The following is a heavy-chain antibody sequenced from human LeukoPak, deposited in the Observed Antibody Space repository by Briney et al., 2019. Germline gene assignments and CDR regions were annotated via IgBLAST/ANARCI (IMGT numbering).Heavy chain of an antibody. Sequence: GESLKISCKGSGYTFRSYWIGWVRQMPGKGLEWMGIIYAADSDTRYSPSFQGQVTISVDKSISTAYLQWRSLKASDTAIYYCARQAVYTPAFDYWGQGTLVTVSS. J-gene: IGHJ4*02. V-gene: IGHV5-51*01. D-gene: IGHD2-8*01. CDR2: IYAADSDT. CDR3: ARQAVYTPAFDY. CDR1: GYTFRSYW.